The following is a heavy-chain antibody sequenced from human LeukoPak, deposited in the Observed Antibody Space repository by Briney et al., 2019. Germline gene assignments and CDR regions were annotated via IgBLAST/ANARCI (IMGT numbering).Heavy chain of an antibody. J-gene: IGHJ4*02. V-gene: IGHV4-59*08. Sequence: PSETLSLTCTVSGGSISGYYWSWIRQPPGKGLEWIGYIEHSGNTNYNPSLKSRLTISVDTSKNQFSLKLSSVTAADTAVYYCARRSEAQLWFGDFWGQGTLVTVSS. CDR3: ARRSEAQLWFGDF. CDR1: GGSISGYY. D-gene: IGHD3-10*01. CDR2: IEHSGNT.